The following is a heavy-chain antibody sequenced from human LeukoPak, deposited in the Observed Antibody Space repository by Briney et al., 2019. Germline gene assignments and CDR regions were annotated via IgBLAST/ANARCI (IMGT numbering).Heavy chain of an antibody. Sequence: SETLSLTCVVYGGSFSGYYWSWIRQPPGKRLEWIGEINHSGSTNYNPSLKSRVTISVDTSKNLFSLKLSSVTAADTAVYFCAGESSSGGSCFDYWGQGTLVTVSS. J-gene: IGHJ4*02. CDR2: INHSGST. V-gene: IGHV4-34*01. D-gene: IGHD2-15*01. CDR1: GGSFSGYY. CDR3: AGESSSGGSCFDY.